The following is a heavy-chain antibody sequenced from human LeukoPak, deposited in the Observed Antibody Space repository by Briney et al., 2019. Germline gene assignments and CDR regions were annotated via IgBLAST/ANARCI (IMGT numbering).Heavy chain of an antibody. V-gene: IGHV3-48*03. CDR1: GFAFSNAW. CDR3: ARVRSGLHMDV. J-gene: IGHJ6*02. D-gene: IGHD2-15*01. CDR2: ISSRGTTI. Sequence: GGSLRLSCAASGFAFSNAWMTWVRQAPGKGLEWVSYISSRGTTIYYVDSVKGRFTISRDNAKNSLYLQMNSLRAEDTALYYCARVRSGLHMDVWGQGTTVTVSS.